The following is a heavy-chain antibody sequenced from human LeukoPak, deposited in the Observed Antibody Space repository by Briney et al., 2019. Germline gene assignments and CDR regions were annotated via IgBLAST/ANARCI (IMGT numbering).Heavy chain of an antibody. CDR3: ARDYFDSSDYPQTYYYYYMDV. D-gene: IGHD3-22*01. J-gene: IGHJ6*03. CDR1: GFSFDDYG. Sequence: GGSLRLSCAASGFSFDDYGMSWVRQAPGKGLEWVSGINWNGGSTGYADSVKGRFTISRDNAKNSLYLQMNSLRAEDTAIYYCARDYFDSSDYPQTYYYYYMDVWGKGTTVTVSS. V-gene: IGHV3-20*04. CDR2: INWNGGST.